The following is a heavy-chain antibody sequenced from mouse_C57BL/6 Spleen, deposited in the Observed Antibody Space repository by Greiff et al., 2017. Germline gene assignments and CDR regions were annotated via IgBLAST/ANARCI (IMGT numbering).Heavy chain of an antibody. V-gene: IGHV1-55*01. Sequence: QVQLKQPGAELVKPGASVKMSCKDSGYTFTSYWITWVKQRPGQGLEWIGDIYPGSGSTNYNERFKSKATLTVDTSSSTAYMQLSRLTSEDSAVYYGARGYYGSSLYYAMDYCVQGTSDPV. J-gene: IGHJ4*01. CDR3: ARGYYGSSLYYAMDY. CDR2: IYPGSGST. CDR1: GYTFTSYW. D-gene: IGHD1-1*01.